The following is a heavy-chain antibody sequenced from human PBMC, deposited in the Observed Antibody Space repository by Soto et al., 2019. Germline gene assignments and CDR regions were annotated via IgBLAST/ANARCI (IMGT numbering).Heavy chain of an antibody. D-gene: IGHD4-4*01. CDR2: IIPILGIA. CDR1: GGTFSSYT. J-gene: IGHJ6*03. CDR3: ATTSVTTVAYYYYMDV. Sequence: QVQLVQSGAEVKKPGSSVKVSCKASGGTFSSYTISWVRQAPGQGLEWTGRIIPILGIANYAQKFQGRVTITADKSTSTAYMELSSLRSEDTAVYYCATTSVTTVAYYYYMDVWGKGTTVTVSS. V-gene: IGHV1-69*02.